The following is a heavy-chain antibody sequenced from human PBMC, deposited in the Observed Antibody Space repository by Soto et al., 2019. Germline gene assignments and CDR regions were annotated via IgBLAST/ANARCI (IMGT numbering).Heavy chain of an antibody. V-gene: IGHV4-30-4*01. Sequence: LSLTCTVSGGSISSGENFWSWIRQSPGKGLEWIGYIHHSGSTYYNPSLKSRLTISVDTSKNQISLKLNSVTAADTAVYYCVRDTGTYPYYFDYWGQGTLVTVSS. CDR1: GGSISSGENF. CDR2: IHHSGST. J-gene: IGHJ4*02. CDR3: VRDTGTYPYYFDY. D-gene: IGHD1-26*01.